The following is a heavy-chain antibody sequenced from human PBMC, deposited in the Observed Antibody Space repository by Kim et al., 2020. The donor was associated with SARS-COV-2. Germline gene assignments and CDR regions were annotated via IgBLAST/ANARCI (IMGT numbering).Heavy chain of an antibody. CDR3: ARGGASGTFFY. V-gene: IGHV3-7*01. Sequence: GGSLRLSCAASGFTFSNYWMTWVRQAPGKGLEWVANINADGSDKNHVDSVRGRFTISRDDDKNSLYLQMTSLRAEDTAVYYCARGGASGTFFYWGQGSLV. J-gene: IGHJ4*02. D-gene: IGHD3-10*01. CDR1: GFTFSNYW. CDR2: INADGSDK.